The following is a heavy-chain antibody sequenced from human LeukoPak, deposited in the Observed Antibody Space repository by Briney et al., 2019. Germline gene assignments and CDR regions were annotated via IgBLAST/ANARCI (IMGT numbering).Heavy chain of an antibody. CDR1: GYTFTNYG. Sequence: ASVKVSCKASGYTFTNYGISWLRQAPGQGLEWMGWISAYNGNIRYAQNLQGRVTMTTDTSTSTDYMELRSLRSDGTAVYYCGRSFGNYYGSGTPPLYFDYWGQGTLVTVSS. D-gene: IGHD3-10*01. CDR2: ISAYNGNI. V-gene: IGHV1-18*01. CDR3: GRSFGNYYGSGTPPLYFDY. J-gene: IGHJ4*02.